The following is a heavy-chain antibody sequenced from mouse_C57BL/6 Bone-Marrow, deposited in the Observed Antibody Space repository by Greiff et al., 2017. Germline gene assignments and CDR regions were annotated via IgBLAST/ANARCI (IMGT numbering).Heavy chain of an antibody. V-gene: IGHV14-4*01. CDR2: IDPENGDT. CDR3: TTVVHY. Sequence: VHVKQSGAELVRPGASVKLSCTASGFNIKDDYMHWVKQRPEQGLEWIGWIDPENGDTEYASKFQGKATITADTSSNTAYLQLSRLTSGDTALYYCTTVVHYWGQGTTLTVSS. CDR1: GFNIKDDY. D-gene: IGHD1-1*01. J-gene: IGHJ2*01.